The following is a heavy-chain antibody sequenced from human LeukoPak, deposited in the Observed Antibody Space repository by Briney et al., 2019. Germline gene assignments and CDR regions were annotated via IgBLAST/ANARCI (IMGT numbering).Heavy chain of an antibody. Sequence: SVKVSCKASGGTLSSYAISWVRQAPGQGLEWMGGIIPIFGTANYAQKFQGRVTITADESTSTAYMELRSLRSDDTAVYYCARGDILTGYLDYWGQGTLVTVSS. J-gene: IGHJ4*02. CDR3: ARGDILTGYLDY. D-gene: IGHD3-9*01. CDR1: GGTLSSYA. V-gene: IGHV1-69*13. CDR2: IIPIFGTA.